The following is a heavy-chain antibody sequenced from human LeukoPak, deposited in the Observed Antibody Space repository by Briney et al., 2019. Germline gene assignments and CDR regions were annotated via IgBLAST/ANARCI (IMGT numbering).Heavy chain of an antibody. Sequence: PSETLSLTCTVSGGSISSSSYYWGWIRQPPGKGLEWIGYIYYSGSTNYNPSLKSRVTISVDTSKNQFSLKLSSVTAADTAVYYCARDRYYYDSSGQRWFDPWGQGTLVTVSS. CDR2: IYYSGST. V-gene: IGHV4-61*01. D-gene: IGHD3-22*01. CDR1: GGSISSSSYY. CDR3: ARDRYYYDSSGQRWFDP. J-gene: IGHJ5*02.